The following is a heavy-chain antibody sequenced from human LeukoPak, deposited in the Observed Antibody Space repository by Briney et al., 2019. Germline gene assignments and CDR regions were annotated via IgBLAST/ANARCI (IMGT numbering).Heavy chain of an antibody. CDR3: TRETGSYHGNDY. CDR2: INPNSGGT. V-gene: IGHV1-2*06. Sequence: GASVKVSCNTSGYTFTAYHIHWVRQAPGQGLEWMGRINPNSGGTNYAQKFQGRVTMTRDTSITTAYMDLNRLRSGDTAVYYCTRETGSYHGNDYWGQGTLVTVSS. CDR1: GYTFTAYH. D-gene: IGHD1-26*01. J-gene: IGHJ4*02.